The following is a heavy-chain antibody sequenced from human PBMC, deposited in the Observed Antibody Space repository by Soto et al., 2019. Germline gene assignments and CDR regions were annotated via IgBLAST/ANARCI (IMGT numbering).Heavy chain of an antibody. D-gene: IGHD2-2*01. Sequence: EVQLVESGGGLVPPGGSLTLSCAASGFTFSTYAMHWVRQAPGTGLEYVSAISSNGGNTYYADSVKGRFTIARDNSKNTLYLQMGSLRAEDMAVYDCAGIVVVPVWGQGTLVTVSS. CDR3: AGIVVVPV. CDR2: ISSNGGNT. V-gene: IGHV3-64*07. J-gene: IGHJ4*02. CDR1: GFTFSTYA.